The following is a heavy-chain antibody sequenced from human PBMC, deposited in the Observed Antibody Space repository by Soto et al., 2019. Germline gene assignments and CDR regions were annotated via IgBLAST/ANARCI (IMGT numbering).Heavy chain of an antibody. CDR1: GGSIRSGDNY. D-gene: IGHD3-10*01. J-gene: IGHJ4*02. Sequence: SETLSLTCTVSGGSIRSGDNYWSWIRQTPGKGLEWIGYIYYRGSTYYNQSLKSRVTISVDTSMNQFSLTLTSVTAADTAVYYCARDPARGGRSYLGYFDYWGQGTPVTVSS. CDR3: ARDPARGGRSYLGYFDY. CDR2: IYYRGST. V-gene: IGHV4-30-4*01.